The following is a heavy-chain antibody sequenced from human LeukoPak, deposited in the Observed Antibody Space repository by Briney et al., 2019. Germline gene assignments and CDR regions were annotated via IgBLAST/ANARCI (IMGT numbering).Heavy chain of an antibody. J-gene: IGHJ4*02. CDR2: ISYDGSNK. V-gene: IGHV3-30-3*01. CDR3: ARDLSEGGYSYSELFDY. CDR1: GFTFSSYA. D-gene: IGHD5-18*01. Sequence: GRSLRLSCAASGFTFSSYAMHWVRQAPGKGLEWVAVISYDGSNKYYTDSVKGRFTISRDNSKNTLYLQMNSLRAEDTAVYYCARDLSEGGYSYSELFDYWGQGTLVTVSS.